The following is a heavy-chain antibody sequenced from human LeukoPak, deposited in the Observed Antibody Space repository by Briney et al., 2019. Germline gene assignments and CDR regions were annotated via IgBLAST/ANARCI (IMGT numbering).Heavy chain of an antibody. CDR3: ARDHRYKDSSGYLY. D-gene: IGHD3-22*01. V-gene: IGHV3-30*03. CDR2: ISYDGSSK. Sequence: PGGSLRLSCAASGFTFSSYAMSWVRQAPGKGLEWVAVISYDGSSKYYADSVKGRFTISRDNSKNTLYLQMNSLRPEDTAVYYRARDHRYKDSSGYLYWGQGTLVTVSS. J-gene: IGHJ4*02. CDR1: GFTFSSYA.